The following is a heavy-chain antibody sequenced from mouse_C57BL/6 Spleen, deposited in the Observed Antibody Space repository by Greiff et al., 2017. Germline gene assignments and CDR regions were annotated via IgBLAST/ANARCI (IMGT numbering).Heavy chain of an antibody. CDR2: IHPNSGST. CDR1: GYTFTSYW. Sequence: QVQLQQPGAELVKPGASVKLSCKASGYTFTSYWMHWVKQRPGQGLEWIGMIHPNSGSTNYNEKFKSKATLTVDKSSSTAYMQLSSLTSEDSAVYYCARSGVSSYGFAYWGQGTLVTVSA. CDR3: ARSGVSSYGFAY. J-gene: IGHJ3*01. D-gene: IGHD1-1*01. V-gene: IGHV1-64*01.